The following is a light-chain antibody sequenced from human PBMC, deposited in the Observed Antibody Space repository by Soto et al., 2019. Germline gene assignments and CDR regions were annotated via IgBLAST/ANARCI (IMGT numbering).Light chain of an antibody. CDR1: SSDVGGYKY. Sequence: QSVLTQPASVSGSPGQSITISCTGTSSDVGGYKYVSWYQQHPGKAPKVMIYDVSNRPSGVSNRFSGSKSGNTASLTISGLQAEDEADYYCSSYKSSSTLDFGTGTKVTV. CDR3: SSYKSSSTLD. V-gene: IGLV2-14*03. J-gene: IGLJ1*01. CDR2: DVS.